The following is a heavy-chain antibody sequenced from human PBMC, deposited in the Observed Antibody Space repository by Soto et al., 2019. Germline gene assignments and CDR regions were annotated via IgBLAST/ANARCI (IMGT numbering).Heavy chain of an antibody. D-gene: IGHD3-22*01. V-gene: IGHV1-69*06. J-gene: IGHJ5*02. CDR1: GGTFSSYA. CDR2: IIPFFGTS. Sequence: VASVKVSCKASGGTFSSYAINWVRQAPGQGLEWMGGIIPFFGTSNYGQKFQGRVTITADKSTSTAYMELGSLRSEDTAIYYCATRYYYDSSADSDHPPFDPWGQGTLVTVSS. CDR3: ATRYYYDSSADSDHPPFDP.